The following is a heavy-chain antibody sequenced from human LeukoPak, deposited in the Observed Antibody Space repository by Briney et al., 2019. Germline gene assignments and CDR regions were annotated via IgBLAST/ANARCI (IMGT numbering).Heavy chain of an antibody. CDR3: AKLSIAVAGGFSDYMDV. Sequence: PGGSLRLSCVVSGFTFSSYGMHWVRQAPGKGLEWVSFIRDDESNKYYADSVKGRFTISRDNSKKTLFLQINSLRAEDTAVYYCAKLSIAVAGGFSDYMDVWGKGTTVTISS. CDR1: GFTFSSYG. D-gene: IGHD6-13*01. CDR2: IRDDESNK. J-gene: IGHJ6*03. V-gene: IGHV3-30*02.